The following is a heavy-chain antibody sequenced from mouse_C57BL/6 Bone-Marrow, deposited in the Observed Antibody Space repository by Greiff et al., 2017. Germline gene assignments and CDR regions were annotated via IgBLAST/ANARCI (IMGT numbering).Heavy chain of an antibody. V-gene: IGHV1-54*01. CDR1: GYAFTNYL. J-gene: IGHJ2*01. D-gene: IGHD1-1*01. Sequence: QVQLQQSGAELVRPGTSVKVSCKASGYAFTNYLIEWVKQRPGQGLEWIGVINPGSGGTNYNEKFKGKATLTADKSSSTAYMQLSSLTSEDSAVYFCARPHYYGSSYVRFFDYWGQGTTLTVSS. CDR3: ARPHYYGSSYVRFFDY. CDR2: INPGSGGT.